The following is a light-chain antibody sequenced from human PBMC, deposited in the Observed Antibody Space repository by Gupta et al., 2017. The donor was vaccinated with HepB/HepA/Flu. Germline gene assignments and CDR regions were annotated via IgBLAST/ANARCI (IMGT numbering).Light chain of an antibody. CDR3: QQDYSMGT. CDR2: WAS. Sequence: DIVMTQSPDSLAVSLGERATINCKSSQSVLHSSNSKNYLAWYQQQPGQPPKLLIYWASNRESGVPDRFSGSGSGTDFTLTSSRRQAEDVAVYYWQQDYSMGTFGQGTKVEIK. CDR1: QSVLHSSNSKNY. V-gene: IGKV4-1*01. J-gene: IGKJ1*01.